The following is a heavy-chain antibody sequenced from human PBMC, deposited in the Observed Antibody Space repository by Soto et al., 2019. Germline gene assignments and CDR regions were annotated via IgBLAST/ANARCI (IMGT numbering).Heavy chain of an antibody. J-gene: IGHJ6*02. CDR1: GGTFSSYA. CDR3: ARGDGVGQLYYYYGMDV. Sequence: ASVKVSCKASGGTFSSYAISWVRQAPGQGLEWMGGIIPIFGTANYAQKFQGRVTITADKSTSTAYMELSSLRSEDTAVYYCARGDGVGQLYYYYGMDVWGQGTTVTVSS. CDR2: IIPIFGTA. D-gene: IGHD3-3*01. V-gene: IGHV1-69*06.